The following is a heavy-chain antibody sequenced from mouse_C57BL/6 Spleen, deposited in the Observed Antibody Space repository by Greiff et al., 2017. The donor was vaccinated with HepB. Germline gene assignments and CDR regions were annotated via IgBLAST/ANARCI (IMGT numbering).Heavy chain of an antibody. J-gene: IGHJ2*01. CDR3: ARGAQATSDY. CDR2: IYPGSGNT. Sequence: QVHVKQSGAELVRPGASVKLSCKASGYTFTDYYINWVKQRPGQGLEWIARIYPGSGNTYYNEKFKGKATLTAEKSSSTAYMQLSSLTSEDSAVYFGARGAQATSDYWGQGTTLTVSS. CDR1: GYTFTDYY. V-gene: IGHV1-76*01. D-gene: IGHD3-2*02.